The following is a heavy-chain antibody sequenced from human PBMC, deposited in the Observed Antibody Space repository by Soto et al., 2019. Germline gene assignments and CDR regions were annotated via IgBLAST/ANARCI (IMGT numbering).Heavy chain of an antibody. Sequence: ASVKVSCKASGYTFTSYGISSVRQAPGQGLEWMGWISAYNGNTNYAQKLQGRVTMTTDTSTSTAYMELRSLRYDDTAVYYCARDLKSSSWYWGMDVWGQGTTVTVSS. CDR2: ISAYNGNT. CDR3: ARDLKSSSWYWGMDV. J-gene: IGHJ6*02. CDR1: GYTFTSYG. D-gene: IGHD6-13*01. V-gene: IGHV1-18*01.